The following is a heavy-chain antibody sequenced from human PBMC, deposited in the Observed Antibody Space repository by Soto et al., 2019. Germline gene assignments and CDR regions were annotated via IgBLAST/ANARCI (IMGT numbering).Heavy chain of an antibody. V-gene: IGHV4-4*07. CDR2: IYTSGST. CDR3: ARELTFPRSQLFRYFDE. J-gene: IGHJ4*02. Sequence: SETLSLTGIVSGSSISSYYWSWIRQPAGKGLEWIGRIYTSGSTNYNPSLKSRVTMSVDTSKNQFSLKLSSVTAADTAVYYCARELTFPRSQLFRYFDEWGQGTLVT. D-gene: IGHD2-21*01. CDR1: GSSISSYY.